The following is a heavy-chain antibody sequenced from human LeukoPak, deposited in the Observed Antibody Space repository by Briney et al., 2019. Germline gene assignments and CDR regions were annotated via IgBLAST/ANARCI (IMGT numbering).Heavy chain of an antibody. D-gene: IGHD1-26*01. V-gene: IGHV4-59*08. CDR3: ARTNSGSYSGGYAFDI. Sequence: SETLSHTCTVSGGSISSYYWTWIRQPPGKGLEWIGFIYYTGSTNYNPSLKSRVTISVDTSKNQISLKLSSVTAADTAVYYCARTNSGSYSGGYAFDIWGQGTMVTVSS. J-gene: IGHJ3*02. CDR1: GGSISSYY. CDR2: IYYTGST.